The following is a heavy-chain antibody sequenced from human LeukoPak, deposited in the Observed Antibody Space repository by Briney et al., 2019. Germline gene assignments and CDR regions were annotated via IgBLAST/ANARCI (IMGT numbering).Heavy chain of an antibody. D-gene: IGHD3-10*01. V-gene: IGHV1-46*01. J-gene: IGHJ5*02. CDR1: GYTFTSYY. CDR3: ARDYYGSGSYYDNWFDP. CDR2: INPSGGST. Sequence: ASVKVSCKASGYTFTSYYMHWVRQAPGQGLEWMGIINPSGGSTSYAQKFQGRVTMTRGTSTSTVYMELSSLRSEDTAVYYCARDYYGSGSYYDNWFDPWGQGTLVTVSS.